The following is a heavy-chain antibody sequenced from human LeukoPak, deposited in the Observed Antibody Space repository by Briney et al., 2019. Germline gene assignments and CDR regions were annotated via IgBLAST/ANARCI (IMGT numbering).Heavy chain of an antibody. CDR2: ISAYNGNT. Sequence: ASVKVSCKASGYTFTGYYMHWVRQAPGQGLEWMGWISAYNGNTNYAQKLQGRVTMTTDTSTSTAYMELRSLRSDDTAVYYCARDYYYGSVTNWFDPWGQGTLVTVSS. J-gene: IGHJ5*02. CDR3: ARDYYYGSVTNWFDP. V-gene: IGHV1-18*04. D-gene: IGHD3-10*01. CDR1: GYTFTGYY.